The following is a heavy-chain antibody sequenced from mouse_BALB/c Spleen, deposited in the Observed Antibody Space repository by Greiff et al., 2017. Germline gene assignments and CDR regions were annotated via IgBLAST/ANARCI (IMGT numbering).Heavy chain of an antibody. CDR1: GYTFSSYW. D-gene: IGHD2-4*01. CDR3: ASPIYYDYAMDY. CDR2: ILPGSGST. V-gene: IGHV1-9*01. Sequence: QVQLQQSGAELMKPGASVKISCKATGYTFSSYWIEWVKQRPGHGLEWIGEILPGSGSTNYNEKFKGKATFTAYTSSNTAYMQLSSLTSEDSAVYYCASPIYYDYAMDYWGQGTSVTVSS. J-gene: IGHJ4*01.